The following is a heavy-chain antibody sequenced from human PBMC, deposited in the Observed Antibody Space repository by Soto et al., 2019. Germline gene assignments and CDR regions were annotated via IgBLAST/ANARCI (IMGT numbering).Heavy chain of an antibody. D-gene: IGHD4-17*01. CDR2: IYHSGST. CDR1: GGSISSGGYS. Sequence: QLQLQESGSGLVKPSQTLSLTCAVSGGSISSGGYSWSWIRQPPGKGLEWIGYIYHSGSTYYNPSLKSRVTISVDRSKNQFSLKLSSVTAADTAVYYCARVPTLDYGGKYYYYGMDVWGQGTTVTVSS. CDR3: ARVPTLDYGGKYYYYGMDV. J-gene: IGHJ6*02. V-gene: IGHV4-30-2*01.